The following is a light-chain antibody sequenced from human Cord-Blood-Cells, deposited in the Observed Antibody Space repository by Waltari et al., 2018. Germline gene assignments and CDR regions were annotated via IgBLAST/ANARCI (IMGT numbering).Light chain of an antibody. CDR2: DAS. Sequence: EIVLTQSPPTLPLSPGERATISCRASQSVSSYLAWYQQKPGQAPRLLIYDASNRATGIPARFSGSGSGTDFTLTISSLEPEDFAVYYCQQRSNWPRTFGQGTKVEIK. V-gene: IGKV3-11*01. CDR3: QQRSNWPRT. J-gene: IGKJ1*01. CDR1: QSVSSY.